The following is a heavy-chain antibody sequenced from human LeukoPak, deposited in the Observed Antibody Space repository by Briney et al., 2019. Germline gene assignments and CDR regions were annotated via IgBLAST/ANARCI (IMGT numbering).Heavy chain of an antibody. J-gene: IGHJ4*02. D-gene: IGHD2-15*01. V-gene: IGHV3-23*01. Sequence: GGSLRLSCAASGFTFSSSAMSWVRQAPGKGLEWVSAISNNGGYTYYADSVQGRFTISRDNSKSTLCLQMNSLRAEDTAVYYCAKQLGYCSDGSCYFPYWGQGTLVTVSS. CDR3: AKQLGYCSDGSCYFPY. CDR2: ISNNGGYT. CDR1: GFTFSSSA.